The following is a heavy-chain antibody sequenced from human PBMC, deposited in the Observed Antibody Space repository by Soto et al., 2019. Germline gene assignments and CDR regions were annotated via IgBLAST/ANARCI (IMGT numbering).Heavy chain of an antibody. CDR2: ISYDGSNK. CDR3: AKGSSIAARVLGFDY. Sequence: GGSLRLSCAASGFTFSSYGMHWVRQAPGKGLEWVAVISYDGSNKYYADSVKGRFTISRDNSKNTLYLQMNSLRAEDTAVYYCAKGSSIAARVLGFDYWGQGTLVTVSS. J-gene: IGHJ4*02. D-gene: IGHD6-6*01. CDR1: GFTFSSYG. V-gene: IGHV3-30*18.